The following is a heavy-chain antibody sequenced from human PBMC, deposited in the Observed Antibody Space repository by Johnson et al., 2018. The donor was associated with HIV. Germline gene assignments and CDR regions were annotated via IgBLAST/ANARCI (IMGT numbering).Heavy chain of an antibody. CDR3: ARDRLLWFGESAFDI. CDR1: GFTFDVYA. J-gene: IGHJ3*02. Sequence: VQLVESGGGVVRPGGSLRLSCAASGFTFDVYAMSWVRQAPGKWLEWVSAISGSGGSTYYADSVKGRFTISRDNSKNTLYLQMNSLRAEDTAVYYCARDRLLWFGESAFDICGQGTMVTVSS. D-gene: IGHD3-10*01. V-gene: IGHV3-23*04. CDR2: ISGSGGST.